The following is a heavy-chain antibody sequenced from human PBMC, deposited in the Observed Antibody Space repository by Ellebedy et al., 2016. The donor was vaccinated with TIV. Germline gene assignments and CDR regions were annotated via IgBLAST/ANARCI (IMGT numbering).Heavy chain of an antibody. Sequence: MPSETLSLTCTVSGGSVTTDNYYWSWIRQHPGKGLEWIGYIYNSGDAYYNPYLRGRVSISLDTSKNQFSLKLSSVTAADTALYYCAREVNIATTSDAFDIWGQGTMVTVSS. J-gene: IGHJ3*02. CDR3: AREVNIATTSDAFDI. CDR1: GGSVTTDNYY. V-gene: IGHV4-31*03. CDR2: IYNSGDA. D-gene: IGHD5-12*01.